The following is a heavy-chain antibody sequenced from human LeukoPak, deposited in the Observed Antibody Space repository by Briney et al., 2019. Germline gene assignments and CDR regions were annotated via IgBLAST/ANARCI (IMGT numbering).Heavy chain of an antibody. CDR2: TSGSGGTT. D-gene: IGHD2-15*01. Sequence: GGSLRLSCAASGFTFSSYAMSWVRQAPGKGLEWVSGTSGSGGTTEYADSVKGRFTIFRDNTKNTLYLQMNSLRAEDTAVYYCAKVRPTVVVAATRGAFDFWGQGAQVTVSS. CDR3: AKVRPTVVVAATRGAFDF. CDR1: GFTFSSYA. J-gene: IGHJ4*02. V-gene: IGHV3-23*01.